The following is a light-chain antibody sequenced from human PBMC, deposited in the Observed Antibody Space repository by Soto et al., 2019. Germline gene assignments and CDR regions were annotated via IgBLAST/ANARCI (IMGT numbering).Light chain of an antibody. V-gene: IGKV3-20*01. CDR3: QQYGSSLPTT. CDR1: QSVSSNS. CDR2: AAS. J-gene: IGKJ1*01. Sequence: EILLTQSPGTLSLSPGERATLSCRASQSVSSNSLAWYQQKPGQAPRLPIYAASSRATGIPDRFSGSGSGTDFTLTISRLEPEDFAVFYCQQYGSSLPTTFGQGTRVEMK.